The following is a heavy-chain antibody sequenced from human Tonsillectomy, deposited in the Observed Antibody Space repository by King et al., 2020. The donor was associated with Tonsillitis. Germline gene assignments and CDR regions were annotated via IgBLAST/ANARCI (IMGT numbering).Heavy chain of an antibody. CDR2: IYPGDSDT. CDR3: ARHVTFGVVSDRYYYYGMDV. V-gene: IGHV5-51*01. J-gene: IGHJ6*02. Sequence: VQLVESGAEVKKPGESLKISCKGSGYSFASYWIGWVRQMPGKGLEWMGIIYPGDSDTKYSPSFQGQVTISADKSISTAYLQWSSLKGSDTAVYYCARHVTFGVVSDRYYYYGMDVWGQGTTVTVSS. D-gene: IGHD3-3*01. CDR1: GYSFASYW.